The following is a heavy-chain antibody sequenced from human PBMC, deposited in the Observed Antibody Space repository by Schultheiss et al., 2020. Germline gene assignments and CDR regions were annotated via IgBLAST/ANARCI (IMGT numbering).Heavy chain of an antibody. V-gene: IGHV3-11*04. J-gene: IGHJ6*02. CDR2: ISSSGSTI. Sequence: GGSLRLSCAASGFTFSDYYMSWIRQAPGKGLEWVSYISSSGSTIYYADSVKGRFTISRDNAKNTLYLQMNSLRVEDTAVYYCARVSTSHYYYGMDVWGQGTTVTVSS. D-gene: IGHD2-2*01. CDR1: GFTFSDYY. CDR3: ARVSTSHYYYGMDV.